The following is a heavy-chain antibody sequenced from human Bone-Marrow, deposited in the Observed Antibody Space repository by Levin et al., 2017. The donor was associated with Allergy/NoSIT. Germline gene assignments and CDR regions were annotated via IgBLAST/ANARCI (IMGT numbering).Heavy chain of an antibody. CDR3: ARGEPLWLAYYYYYYGMDV. D-gene: IGHD3-10*01. CDR2: INPNSGGT. CDR1: GYTFTGYY. Sequence: ASVKVSCKASGYTFTGYYMHWVRQAPGQGLEWMGWINPNSGGTNYAQKFQGRVTMTRDTSISTAYMELSRLRSDDTAVYYCARGEPLWLAYYYYYYGMDVWGQGTTVTVSS. J-gene: IGHJ6*02. V-gene: IGHV1-2*02.